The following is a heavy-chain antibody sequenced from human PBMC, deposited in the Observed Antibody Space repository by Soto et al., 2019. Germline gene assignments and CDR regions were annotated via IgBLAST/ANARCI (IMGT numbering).Heavy chain of an antibody. CDR3: ARGLELRVPYYMDV. J-gene: IGHJ6*03. Sequence: SETLSLTCAVYGGSFSGYYWSWIRQPPGKGLEWIGEINHSGSTNYNPSLKSRVTISVDTSKNQFSLKLSSVTAADTAVYYCARGLELRVPYYMDVWGKGTTVTVSS. V-gene: IGHV4-34*01. CDR1: GGSFSGYY. CDR2: INHSGST. D-gene: IGHD1-7*01.